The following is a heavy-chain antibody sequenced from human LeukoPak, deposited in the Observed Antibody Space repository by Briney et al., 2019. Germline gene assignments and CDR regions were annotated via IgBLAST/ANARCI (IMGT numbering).Heavy chain of an antibody. D-gene: IGHD4-23*01. CDR2: ISSSSSYI. V-gene: IGHV3-21*01. Sequence: PGGSLRLSCAASGFTFSSYSMNWVRQAPGKGLERVSSISSSSSYIYYADSFKGRFTISRDNAKNSLYLQMNSLRAEDTAVYYCARDIDYGGNSYYFDYWGQGTLVTVSS. CDR3: ARDIDYGGNSYYFDY. CDR1: GFTFSSYS. J-gene: IGHJ4*02.